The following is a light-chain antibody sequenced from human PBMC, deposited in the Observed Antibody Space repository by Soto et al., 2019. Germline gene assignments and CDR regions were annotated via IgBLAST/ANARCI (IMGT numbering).Light chain of an antibody. V-gene: IGKV4-1*01. CDR3: QQYYSTPRT. J-gene: IGKJ1*01. Sequence: DIVMTQSPDSLAVSLGERATINCKSSQSVLYSANNKNCLAWYQQKPGQPPKLLLYWAFTRESGVPDRFSGSGSGTDFTLTISSLQAEDVAVYYCQQYYSTPRTFGQGTKVEIK. CDR2: WAF. CDR1: QSVLYSANNKNC.